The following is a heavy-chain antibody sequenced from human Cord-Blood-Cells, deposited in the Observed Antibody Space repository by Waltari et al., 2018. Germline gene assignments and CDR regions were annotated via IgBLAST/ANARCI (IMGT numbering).Heavy chain of an antibody. Sequence: EVQLVESGGGLVQPGGSLRLSCAASGCTFSSYWMSWVRQALGKGLEWVANRKQDGSEKYYVDSVKGRFTISRDNAKNSLYLQMNSLRAEDTAVYYCASHSSGWYDYWGQGTLVTVSS. D-gene: IGHD6-19*01. CDR3: ASHSSGWYDY. CDR2: RKQDGSEK. J-gene: IGHJ4*02. CDR1: GCTFSSYW. V-gene: IGHV3-7*01.